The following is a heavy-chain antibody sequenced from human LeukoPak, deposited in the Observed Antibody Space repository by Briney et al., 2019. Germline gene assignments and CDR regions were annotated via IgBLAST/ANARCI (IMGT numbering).Heavy chain of an antibody. J-gene: IGHJ5*02. CDR2: IYYSGST. V-gene: IGHV4-59*01. D-gene: IGHD1-14*01. Sequence: SEALSLTCTVSGGSISSYYWSWIRQPPGKGLEWIGYIYYSGSTNYNPSLKSRVTISVDTSKNQFSLKLSSVTAADTAVYYCARSGATGWFDPWGQGTLVTVSS. CDR3: ARSGATGWFDP. CDR1: GGSISSYY.